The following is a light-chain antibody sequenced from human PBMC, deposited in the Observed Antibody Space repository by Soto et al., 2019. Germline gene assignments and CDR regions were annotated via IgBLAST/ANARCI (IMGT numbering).Light chain of an antibody. Sequence: EIVLTQSPATLSSSQGERATLSCRASQSIDTYLAWYQQKPGQAPRLLIYDASDRATGIPARFSGSGSGTAFTLTISGLEPEDFALYYCQQRYNWPLTFGGGTKVDIK. CDR2: DAS. CDR1: QSIDTY. J-gene: IGKJ4*01. V-gene: IGKV3-11*01. CDR3: QQRYNWPLT.